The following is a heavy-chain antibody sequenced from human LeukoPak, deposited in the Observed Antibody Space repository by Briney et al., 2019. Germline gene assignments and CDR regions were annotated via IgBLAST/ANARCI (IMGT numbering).Heavy chain of an antibody. CDR3: AKLNLRPGDY. V-gene: IGHV3-53*01. D-gene: IGHD5/OR15-5a*01. Sequence: ETLSLTCTVSGGSISSYYMSWVRQAPGKGLEWVSVIYSGGSTYYADSVKGRFTISRDNSKSTLYLQLNSLRAEDTAVYYCAKLNLRPGDYWGQGTLVTVSS. CDR2: IYSGGST. J-gene: IGHJ4*02. CDR1: GGSISSYY.